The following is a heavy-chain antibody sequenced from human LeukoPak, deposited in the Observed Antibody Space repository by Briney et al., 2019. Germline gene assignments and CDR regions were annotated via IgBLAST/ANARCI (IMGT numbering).Heavy chain of an antibody. Sequence: SGPALVKPTQTLTLTCTVSGFSLSTSGVCVSWIRQPPGKALEWLARIKTRLTISKDTSKNQVVLTMTNMDPVDTATYYCAHRHHYYDSSGDPDYFDYWGQGTLVTVSS. J-gene: IGHJ4*02. CDR3: AHRHHYYDSSGDPDYFDY. CDR1: GFSLSTSGVC. V-gene: IGHV2-70*12. CDR2: I. D-gene: IGHD3-22*01.